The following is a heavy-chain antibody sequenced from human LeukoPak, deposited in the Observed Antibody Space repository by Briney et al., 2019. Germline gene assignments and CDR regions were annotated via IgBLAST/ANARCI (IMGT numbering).Heavy chain of an antibody. CDR2: ISYDGSNK. CDR3: AREGITYYYDSSGSKRPFDY. Sequence: PGGSLRLSCAASGFTFSSYAMHWVRQAPGKGLEWVAVISYDGSNKYYADSVKGRFTISRDNAKNSLYLQMNSLRAEDTAVYYCAREGITYYYDSSGSKRPFDYWGQGTLVTVSS. CDR1: GFTFSSYA. V-gene: IGHV3-30-3*01. J-gene: IGHJ4*02. D-gene: IGHD3-22*01.